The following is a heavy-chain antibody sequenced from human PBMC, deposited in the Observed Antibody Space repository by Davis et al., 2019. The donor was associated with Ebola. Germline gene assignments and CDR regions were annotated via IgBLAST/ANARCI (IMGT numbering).Heavy chain of an antibody. J-gene: IGHJ6*02. V-gene: IGHV3-30*02. D-gene: IGHD3-10*01. CDR2: TWYDGSKK. CDR1: GFTLSSYG. CDR3: AKEGLWFGELFYHYYFYGMDV. Sequence: GESLKISCEASGFTLSSYGMHWVRQAPGKGLEWVAVTWYDGSKKYYADSVKGRFTISRDNSKNTLYLQMNSLRAEDTAVYYCAKEGLWFGELFYHYYFYGMDVWGQGTTVTVSS.